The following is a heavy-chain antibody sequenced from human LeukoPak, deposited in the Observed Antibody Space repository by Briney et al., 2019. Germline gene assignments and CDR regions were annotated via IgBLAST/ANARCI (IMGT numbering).Heavy chain of an antibody. V-gene: IGHV1-69*06. CDR3: ARDTPYIVGAPASGGD. D-gene: IGHD1-26*01. Sequence: SSVKVSCKASVCTFSSYAISWVRQAPGQGLEWMGRIIPIFGTSNYAQKFQGRVTITADKSKRTAYMELRSLRYEDTAVYYCARDTPYIVGAPASGGDWGQGTLVTVS. CDR1: VCTFSSYA. CDR2: IIPIFGTS. J-gene: IGHJ4*02.